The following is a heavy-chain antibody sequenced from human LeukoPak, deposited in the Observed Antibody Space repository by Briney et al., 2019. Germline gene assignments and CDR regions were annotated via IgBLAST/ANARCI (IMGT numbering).Heavy chain of an antibody. CDR3: ARGMVRGVIIPHY. J-gene: IGHJ4*02. Sequence: ASVKVSCKASGYTLPPHGITWVRQAPGQGREWMGWISPYSGNTNCSQNLQDRINMPTDTSTTTAYMELGSLRSDDTAVYYCARGMVRGVIIPHYWGQGTLVIVSS. V-gene: IGHV1-18*01. CDR1: GYTLPPHG. D-gene: IGHD3-10*01. CDR2: ISPYSGNT.